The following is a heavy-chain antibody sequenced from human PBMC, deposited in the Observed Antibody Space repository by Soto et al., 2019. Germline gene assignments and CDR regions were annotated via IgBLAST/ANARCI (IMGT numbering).Heavy chain of an antibody. CDR1: GGSISSYY. Sequence: QVQLQESGPGLVKPSETLSLTCTVSGGSISSYYWSWIRQPPGKGLEWIGYIYYSGSTNYNPSLKSRVTISVDTSKNQFSLKLSSVTAADTAVYYCASGGKATILDYWGQGTLVTVSS. V-gene: IGHV4-59*01. D-gene: IGHD5-12*01. J-gene: IGHJ4*02. CDR2: IYYSGST. CDR3: ASGGKATILDY.